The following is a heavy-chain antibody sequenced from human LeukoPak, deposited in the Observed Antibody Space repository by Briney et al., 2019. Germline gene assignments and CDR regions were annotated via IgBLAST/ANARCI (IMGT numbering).Heavy chain of an antibody. CDR1: GYTFTGYY. CDR3: ARAGFVRWELPPSWFDP. V-gene: IGHV1-2*02. J-gene: IGHJ5*02. Sequence: GASVKVSCKASGYTFTGYYMHWVRQAPGQGLEWMGWINPNSGGTNYAQKFQGRVTMTRDTSISTAYMELSRLRSDDTAVYYCARAGFVRWELPPSWFDPWGQGTLVTVSS. D-gene: IGHD1-26*01. CDR2: INPNSGGT.